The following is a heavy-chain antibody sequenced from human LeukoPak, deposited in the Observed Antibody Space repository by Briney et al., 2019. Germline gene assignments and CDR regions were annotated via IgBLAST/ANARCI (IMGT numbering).Heavy chain of an antibody. V-gene: IGHV3-21*01. J-gene: IGHJ4*02. CDR1: TFTLSTYS. Sequence: GGSLTLSCAASTFTLSTYSLNWVRQAPGQGREWVSSISSSSLYIYYADSVKGRFTISRDNAKNSLFLQMNSLRAEDTAVYYCAREGDGYNSPIDYWGQGTLVTVSS. CDR2: ISSSSLYI. D-gene: IGHD5-24*01. CDR3: AREGDGYNSPIDY.